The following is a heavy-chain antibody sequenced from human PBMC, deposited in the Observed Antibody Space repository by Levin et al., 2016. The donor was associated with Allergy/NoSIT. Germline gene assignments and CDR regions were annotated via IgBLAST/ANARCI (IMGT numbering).Heavy chain of an antibody. CDR2: MSYSGST. CDR1: GGSISGRTYF. J-gene: IGHJ4*02. D-gene: IGHD3-3*01. V-gene: IGHV4-39*01. CDR3: ARTKDNDFWSGYYIDY. Sequence: SETLSLTCTVSGGSISGRTYFWGWIRQPPGKGLEWIGTMSYSGSTYYNPSLKSRVTISVDTSENQFSLKLSSVTAADTAVYYCARTKDNDFWSGYYIDYWGQGILVTVSS.